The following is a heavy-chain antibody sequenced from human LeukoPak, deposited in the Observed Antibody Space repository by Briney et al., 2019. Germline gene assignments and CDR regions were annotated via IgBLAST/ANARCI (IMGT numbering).Heavy chain of an antibody. V-gene: IGHV4-39*01. CDR3: ASVVPAAQIYFDY. D-gene: IGHD2-2*01. CDR2: IYYRGST. Sequence: SETLSLTCTVSGGSISSNTYYWGWIRQPPGTGLEWIGSIYYRGSTYYNPSLKSRVTISVDSSKNQFSLKLSSVTAADTAVYYCASVVPAAQIYFDYWGQGTLVTVSS. CDR1: GGSISSNTYY. J-gene: IGHJ4*02.